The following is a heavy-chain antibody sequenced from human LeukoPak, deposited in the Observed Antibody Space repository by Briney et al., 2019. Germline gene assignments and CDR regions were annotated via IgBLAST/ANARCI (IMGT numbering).Heavy chain of an antibody. CDR3: ARENILTGCFDY. V-gene: IGHV4-61*02. Sequence: SQTLSLTCTVSGGSISSGSYYWSWIRQPAGKGLEWIGRIYTSGSTNYNPSLKSRVTISVDTSKNQFSLKLSSVTAADMAVYYCARENILTGCFDYWGQGTLVTVSS. CDR1: GGSISSGSYY. CDR2: IYTSGST. J-gene: IGHJ4*02. D-gene: IGHD3-9*01.